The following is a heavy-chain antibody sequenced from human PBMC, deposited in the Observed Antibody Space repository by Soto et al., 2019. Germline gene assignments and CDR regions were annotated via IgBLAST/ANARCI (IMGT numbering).Heavy chain of an antibody. Sequence: EVQLVESGGGLVQPGGSLRLSCAASGFTFSSYWMHWVRQAPGKGLVWVSRINSDGSSTSYADSVKGRFTISRDNAKNTLYLQMNSLRAEDTAVYYCARVESSGWYLYYYYYGMDVWGQGTTVTVSS. CDR1: GFTFSSYW. V-gene: IGHV3-74*01. CDR3: ARVESSGWYLYYYYYGMDV. CDR2: INSDGSST. D-gene: IGHD6-19*01. J-gene: IGHJ6*02.